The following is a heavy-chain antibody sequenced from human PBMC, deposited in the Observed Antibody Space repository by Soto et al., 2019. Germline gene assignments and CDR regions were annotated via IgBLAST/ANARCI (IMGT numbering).Heavy chain of an antibody. CDR2: IVVGSGNT. D-gene: IGHD2-2*01. CDR1: GVAFCNSA. V-gene: IGHV1-58*02. J-gene: IGHJ4*02. Sequence: GGSVKVSCKASGVAFCNSAISWVRPARGERLEWIGWIVVGSGNTNYAQKIQERVTIIRDMSTSTPYMELSSLTSEDTAVYYCVLCTTTSCYGKFDYWGQGTLVTVSS. CDR3: VLCTTTSCYGKFDY.